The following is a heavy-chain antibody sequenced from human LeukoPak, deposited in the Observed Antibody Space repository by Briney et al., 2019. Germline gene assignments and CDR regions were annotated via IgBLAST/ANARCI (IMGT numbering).Heavy chain of an antibody. V-gene: IGHV1-69*13. CDR3: ARGIVVVPPSPYYFDY. Sequence: SVKVSCKASGYTFTGYYMHWVRQAPGQGLEWMGGIIPIFGTANYAQKFQGRVTITADESTSTAYMELSSLRSEDTAVYYCARGIVVVPPSPYYFDYWGQGTLVTVSS. D-gene: IGHD2-2*01. CDR2: IIPIFGTA. CDR1: GYTFTGYY. J-gene: IGHJ4*02.